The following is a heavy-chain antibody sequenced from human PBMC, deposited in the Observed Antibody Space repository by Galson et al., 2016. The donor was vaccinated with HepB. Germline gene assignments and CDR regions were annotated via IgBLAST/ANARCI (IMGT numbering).Heavy chain of an antibody. CDR2: IYPGDSDT. CDR1: GYSFAKYW. Sequence: QSGAEVKKPGESLKISCQGSGYSFAKYWIVWVRQMPGKGLEWMGIIYPGDSDTTYSPSFQGQVTISADKYLRTAYLQGSSLKASDTAMYYCARQVGATHDHWGQGTLVTVSS. V-gene: IGHV5-51*01. CDR3: ARQVGATHDH. J-gene: IGHJ5*02. D-gene: IGHD1-26*01.